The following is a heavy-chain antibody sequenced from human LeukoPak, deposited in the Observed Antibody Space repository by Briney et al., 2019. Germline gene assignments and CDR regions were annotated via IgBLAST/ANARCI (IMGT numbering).Heavy chain of an antibody. CDR1: GFTFSSYT. Sequence: PGGSLRLSCAPSGFTFSSYTMNWVRQAPGKGLEWISLIYSGGSTYYADSVMGRFTISRDSSKTTLFLQMNSLRAEDAAVYYCATGGRSGVALEQWGQGTLVTVSS. J-gene: IGHJ4*02. D-gene: IGHD3-3*01. V-gene: IGHV3-53*01. CDR2: IYSGGST. CDR3: ATGGRSGVALEQ.